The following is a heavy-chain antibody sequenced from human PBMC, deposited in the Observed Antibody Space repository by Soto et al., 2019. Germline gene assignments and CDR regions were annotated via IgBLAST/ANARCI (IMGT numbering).Heavy chain of an antibody. CDR1: GGTFSSYA. Sequence: GASVKVSCKASGGTFSSYAISWVRQAPGQGLEWMGGIIPIFGTANYAQKFQGRVTITADKSTSTAYMELSSLRSEDTAVYYCAREGGSYDSGGYLIRGAFDIWGQGTMVTVSS. CDR3: AREGGSYDSGGYLIRGAFDI. J-gene: IGHJ3*02. D-gene: IGHD3-22*01. V-gene: IGHV1-69*06. CDR2: IIPIFGTA.